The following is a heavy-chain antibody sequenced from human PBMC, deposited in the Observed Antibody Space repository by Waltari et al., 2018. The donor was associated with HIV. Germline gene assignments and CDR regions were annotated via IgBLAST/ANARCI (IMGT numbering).Heavy chain of an antibody. Sequence: QVQLQQWGAGLLKPSETLSLTCAVYGGSFSGYSWIWIRQPPGKGLEGIGEINHSGSTNYNPSLKSRVTISVDTSKNQFSLKLSSVTAADTAVYYCATLGYYDSSGYYSTFDYWGQGTLVTVSS. V-gene: IGHV4-34*01. D-gene: IGHD3-22*01. CDR3: ATLGYYDSSGYYSTFDY. CDR1: GGSFSGYS. J-gene: IGHJ4*02. CDR2: INHSGST.